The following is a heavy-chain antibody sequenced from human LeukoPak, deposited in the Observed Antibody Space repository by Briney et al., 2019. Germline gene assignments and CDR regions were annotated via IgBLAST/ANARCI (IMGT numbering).Heavy chain of an antibody. CDR3: ARGRKLRFLEWLSHGNDY. V-gene: IGHV4-34*01. CDR1: GGSFSGYY. J-gene: IGHJ4*02. CDR2: INHSGST. Sequence: SETLSLTCAVYGGSFSGYYWSWIRQPPGKGLEWIGEINHSGSTNYNPSLKSRVTISVDTSKNQFSLRLSSVTAADTAVYYCARGRKLRFLEWLSHGNDYWGQGTLVTVSS. D-gene: IGHD3-3*01.